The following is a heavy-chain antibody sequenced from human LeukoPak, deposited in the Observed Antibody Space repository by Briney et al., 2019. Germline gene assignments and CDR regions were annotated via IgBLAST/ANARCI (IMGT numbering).Heavy chain of an antibody. CDR1: GYTFTGYY. Sequence: ASVKVSCKTSGYTFTGYYMHWVRQAPGQGLEWMGWINPDSGGTKYAQKFQGRVTMTRDTSISTAYMELSSLRSDDTALYYCARIGLPKNTQWLEPHFWGQGTLVTVSS. CDR3: ARIGLPKNTQWLEPHF. V-gene: IGHV1-2*02. CDR2: INPDSGGT. J-gene: IGHJ4*02. D-gene: IGHD6-19*01.